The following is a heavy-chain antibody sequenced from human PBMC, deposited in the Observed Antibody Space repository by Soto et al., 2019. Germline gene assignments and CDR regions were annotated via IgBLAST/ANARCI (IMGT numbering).Heavy chain of an antibody. CDR3: AREILWFGEYGGGNWFDP. D-gene: IGHD3-10*01. J-gene: IGHJ5*02. CDR1: GGSISSGDYY. CDR2: IYYSGST. V-gene: IGHV4-30-4*01. Sequence: SETLSLTCTVSGGSISSGDYYWSWIRQPPGKGLEWIGYIYYSGSTYYNPSLKSRVTISVDTSKNRFSLKLSSVTAADTAVYYCAREILWFGEYGGGNWFDPWGQGTLVTVSS.